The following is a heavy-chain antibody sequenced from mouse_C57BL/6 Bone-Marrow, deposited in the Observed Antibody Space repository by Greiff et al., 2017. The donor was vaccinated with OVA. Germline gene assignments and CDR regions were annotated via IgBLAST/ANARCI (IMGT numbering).Heavy chain of an antibody. V-gene: IGHV1-69*01. CDR3: ARSLRFYAMDY. CDR2: IDPSDSYT. CDR1: GYTFTSYW. J-gene: IGHJ4*01. Sequence: VQLQQPGAELVMPGASVKLSCKASGYTFTSYWMHWVKQRPGQGLEWIGEIDPSDSYTNYNQKFKGKSTLTVDKSSSTAYMQLSSLTSEDSAVYYCARSLRFYAMDYWGQGTSVTVSS. D-gene: IGHD1-1*01.